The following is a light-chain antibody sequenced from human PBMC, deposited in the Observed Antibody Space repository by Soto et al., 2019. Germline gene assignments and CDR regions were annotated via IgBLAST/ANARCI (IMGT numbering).Light chain of an antibody. CDR1: NNDVGSYNF. CDR3: WSYAGRSTSV. V-gene: IGLV2-23*01. CDR2: EGI. Sequence: QSVLTQPASVSESPGQSITISCTGTNNDVGSYNFVSWYQQHPGKAPKLIIYEGIKRPSGISDRFSGSKSGNTASLTISGLQFDDEADYYCWSYAGRSTSVFGTGTKLTVL. J-gene: IGLJ1*01.